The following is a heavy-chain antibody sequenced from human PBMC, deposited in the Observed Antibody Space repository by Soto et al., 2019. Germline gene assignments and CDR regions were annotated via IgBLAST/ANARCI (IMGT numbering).Heavy chain of an antibody. CDR1: GYTFTSFG. D-gene: IGHD3-10*01. CDR3: ARGTRVRGIITNFDY. V-gene: IGHV1-18*01. CDR2: ITAYNGDT. Sequence: QVQLVQSGAEVKKPGASVKVSCKASGYTFTSFGIIWMRQAPGQGLEGMGWITAYNGDTNYAQKLQGRVSMTTDTSTSTAYMELRSLRYDDTAVYYCARGTRVRGIITNFDYWGQGTLVTVSS. J-gene: IGHJ4*02.